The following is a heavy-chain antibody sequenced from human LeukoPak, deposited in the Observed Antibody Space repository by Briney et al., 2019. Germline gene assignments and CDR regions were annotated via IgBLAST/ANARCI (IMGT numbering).Heavy chain of an antibody. V-gene: IGHV3-48*01. J-gene: IGHJ3*02. CDR1: GFTFSSYS. CDR2: ISSSSSTI. CDR3: ARDAYFDWLQNAFDI. Sequence: PGGSLRLSCAASGFTFSSYSMNWVRQAPGKGLEWVSYISSSSSTIYCADSVKGRFTISRDNAKNSLYLQMNSLRAEDTAVYYCARDAYFDWLQNAFDIWGQGTMVTVSS. D-gene: IGHD3-9*01.